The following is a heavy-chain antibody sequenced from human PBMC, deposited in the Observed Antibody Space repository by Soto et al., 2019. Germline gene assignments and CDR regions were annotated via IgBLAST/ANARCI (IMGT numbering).Heavy chain of an antibody. CDR2: IISSSSYI. D-gene: IGHD3-9*01. V-gene: IGHV3-21*01. CDR1: AFTFSSYS. J-gene: IGHJ6*02. Sequence: PGRSLRLSCAPYAFTFSSYSMNWVSQAQGKGLEWVSSIISSSSYIYYADSVEGRFTISRGNAKNSLYLQMNRLRAEDTAVYYCAREVTDVLRCFDWLFPHYYGMDVWGQGTTVTVSS. CDR3: AREVTDVLRCFDWLFPHYYGMDV.